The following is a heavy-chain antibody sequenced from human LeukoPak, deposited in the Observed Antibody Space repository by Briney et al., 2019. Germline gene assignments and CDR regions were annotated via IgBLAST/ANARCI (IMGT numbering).Heavy chain of an antibody. D-gene: IGHD5-12*01. J-gene: IGHJ4*02. CDR1: GFSFTTYA. CDR3: AKDITYSGYY. Sequence: GGSLRLSCAASGFSFTTYAMSWVRQAPGKGLEWVSAISGSGGSTYYADSVKGRFTISRDNSKNTLYLQMNSLRAEDTAVYYCAKDITYSGYYWGQGTLVTVSS. CDR2: ISGSGGST. V-gene: IGHV3-23*01.